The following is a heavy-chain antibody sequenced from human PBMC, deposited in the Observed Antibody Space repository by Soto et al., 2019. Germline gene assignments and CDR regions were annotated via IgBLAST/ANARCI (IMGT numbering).Heavy chain of an antibody. CDR1: GGSISRYY. CDR2: IYYSGST. CDR3: ARGVGIWSHKYGLAV. D-gene: IGHD1-1*01. Sequence: SETLSLTCTGSGGSISRYYWSWIRQPPGKGLEWIGYIYYSGSTNYNPSLKSRVTISVDTSKNQFSLKLSSVTAADTAVYYCARGVGIWSHKYGLAVRCQRTTVTVSS. J-gene: IGHJ6*02. V-gene: IGHV4-59*01.